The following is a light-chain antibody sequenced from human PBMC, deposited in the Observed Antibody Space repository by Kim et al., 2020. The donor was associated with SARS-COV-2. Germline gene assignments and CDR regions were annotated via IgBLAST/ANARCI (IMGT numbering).Light chain of an antibody. CDR2: AAS. V-gene: IGKV1-9*01. CDR3: QQLNSYPFA. CDR1: QGISSY. J-gene: IGKJ5*01. Sequence: DIQLTQSPSFLSASVGDRVTITCRASQGISSYLAWYQQKPGKAPKLLIYAASTLQSGVPSRFSGSGSGTEFTLTISSLQPEDFATYYCQQLNSYPFAFGQGKRLEIK.